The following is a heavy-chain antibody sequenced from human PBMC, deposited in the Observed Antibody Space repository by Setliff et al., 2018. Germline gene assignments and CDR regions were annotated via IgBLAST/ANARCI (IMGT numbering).Heavy chain of an antibody. CDR2: INPSGGST. CDR1: GYTFTSYY. V-gene: IGHV1-46*01. D-gene: IGHD3-9*01. J-gene: IGHJ6*02. Sequence: ASVKVSCKASGYTFTSYYMHWVRQAPGQGLEWMGIINPSGGSTSYAQKFQGRVTMTRDTSTSTVYMELSSLRSEDTAVYYCARDPTTYYDILTGSGSRRYGMDVWGQGTTVTVSS. CDR3: ARDPTTYYDILTGSGSRRYGMDV.